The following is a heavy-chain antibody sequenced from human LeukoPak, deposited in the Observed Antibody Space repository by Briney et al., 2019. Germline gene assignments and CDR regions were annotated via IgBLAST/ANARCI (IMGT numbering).Heavy chain of an antibody. CDR1: GYTFTVYS. V-gene: IGHV1-2*02. CDR3: AKGQYYYYYMDV. Sequence: ASVKVSCKASGYTFTVYSMHWVRQAPGQGLEWMGWINPNSGGTNYAQKFQGRVTMTRDTSISTAYMELSRLRSDDTAVYYCAKGQYYYYYMDVWGKGTTVTISS. CDR2: INPNSGGT. J-gene: IGHJ6*03.